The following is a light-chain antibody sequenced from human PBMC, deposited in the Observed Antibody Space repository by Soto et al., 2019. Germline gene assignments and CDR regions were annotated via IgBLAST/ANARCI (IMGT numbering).Light chain of an antibody. CDR1: QSVNSY. J-gene: IGKJ5*01. CDR3: QQRSNWPPIT. CDR2: DAS. Sequence: EIVMTQSPSTLSLSPVEVATLSCGSSQSVNSYLAWYQQKPGQAPRLLIYDASNRATGIPARFSGSGSGTDFTLTISSLEPEDFAVYYCQQRSNWPPITFGQGTRLEIK. V-gene: IGKV3-11*01.